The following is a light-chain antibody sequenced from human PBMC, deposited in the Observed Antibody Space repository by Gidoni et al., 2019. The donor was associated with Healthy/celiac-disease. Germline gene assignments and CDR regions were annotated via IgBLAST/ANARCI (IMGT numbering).Light chain of an antibody. CDR2: AAS. J-gene: IGKJ2*01. CDR3: QQSYSTPYT. V-gene: IGKV1-39*01. Sequence: DIQMTQSPSSLSASVGDRVTITCRASQSISSYLNWYQQKPGKAPKLLFYAASSLQSGVPSRFSGSGSATDFTLTSSSLQPEDFATYYCQQSYSTPYTFGQGTKLEIK. CDR1: QSISSY.